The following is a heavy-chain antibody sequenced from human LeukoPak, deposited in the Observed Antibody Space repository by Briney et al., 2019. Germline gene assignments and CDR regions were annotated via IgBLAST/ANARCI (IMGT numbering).Heavy chain of an antibody. CDR3: AKASWVSSADAVL. CDR2: LRGDGET. V-gene: IGHV3-23*01. J-gene: IGHJ4*02. D-gene: IGHD3-16*01. Sequence: GGSLRLSCVASGFIFRDYAMSWVRQAPAGGLEGVSSLRGDGETFYTDSVKGRFTLSRDHSRNTVYLQLSNLRVEDTAVYYCAKASWVSSADAVLWGQGTLVTVS. CDR1: GFIFRDYA.